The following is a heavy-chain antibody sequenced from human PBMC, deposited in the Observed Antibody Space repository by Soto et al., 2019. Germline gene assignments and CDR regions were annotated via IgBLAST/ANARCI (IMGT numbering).Heavy chain of an antibody. V-gene: IGHV1-2*04. CDR2: INPNSGGT. CDR1: GYTFTGYY. CDR3: ASSIAAAGTPYYYYYYGMDV. D-gene: IGHD6-13*01. J-gene: IGHJ6*02. Sequence: VKVSCKASGYTFTGYYMHWVRQAPGQGLEWMGWINPNSGGTNYAQKFQGWVTMTRDTSISTAYMELSRLRSDDTAVYYCASSIAAAGTPYYYYYYGMDVWGQGTTVTVSS.